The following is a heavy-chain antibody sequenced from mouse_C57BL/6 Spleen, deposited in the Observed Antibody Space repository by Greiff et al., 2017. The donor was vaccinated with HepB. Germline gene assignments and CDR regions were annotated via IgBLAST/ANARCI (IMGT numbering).Heavy chain of an antibody. CDR2: IYPRSGNT. CDR3: ARAKDYGNPSYCDY. J-gene: IGHJ2*01. V-gene: IGHV1-81*01. D-gene: IGHD2-1*01. Sequence: VKLVESGAELARPGASVKLSCKASGYTFTSYGISWVKQRTGQGLEWIGEIYPRSGNTYYNEKFKGKATLTADKSSSTAYMELRSLTSEDSAVYVCARAKDYGNPSYCDYWGQGTTLTVSS. CDR1: GYTFTSYG.